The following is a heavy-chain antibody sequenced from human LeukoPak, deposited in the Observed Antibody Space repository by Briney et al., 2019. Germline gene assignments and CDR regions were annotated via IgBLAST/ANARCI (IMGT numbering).Heavy chain of an antibody. D-gene: IGHD1-26*01. CDR1: GGSISCSSYY. V-gene: IGHV4-39*01. J-gene: IGHJ5*02. CDR2: IYYSGST. Sequence: SETLSLTCTVSGGSISCSSYYWGWIRQPPGKGLEWIGSIYYSGSTYYNPSLKSRVTISVDTSKNQFSLKLSSVTAADTAVYYCARHRGSGSYRRGFDPWGQGTLVTVSS. CDR3: ARHRGSGSYRRGFDP.